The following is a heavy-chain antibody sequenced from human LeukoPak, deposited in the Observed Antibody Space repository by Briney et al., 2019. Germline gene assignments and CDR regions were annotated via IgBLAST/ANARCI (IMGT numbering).Heavy chain of an antibody. J-gene: IGHJ6*02. Sequence: GESLRIPCKGSGYRFTSYWIAWVRQTPGKGLEWMGRIDPSDSYAKYSPSFQGHVTISADKSISTAYLQWSSLQASDTAMYYCATGMTATFAPGVDVWGQGTTVTVSS. D-gene: IGHD1-20*01. CDR2: IDPSDSYA. CDR1: GYRFTSYW. CDR3: ATGMTATFAPGVDV. V-gene: IGHV5-10-1*01.